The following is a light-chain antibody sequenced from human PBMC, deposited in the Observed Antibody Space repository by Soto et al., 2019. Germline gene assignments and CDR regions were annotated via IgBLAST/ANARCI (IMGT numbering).Light chain of an antibody. Sequence: DIVMTQSPDSLTVSLGERATINCKSSQSILSSSNNKNYLVWYQQKPGQPPKVLINWASTRESGVPERFSGSGSGADFTLTISSLQAEDVAVFYSQQYYSTPPTFGGGTKLEIK. V-gene: IGKV4-1*01. CDR1: QSILSSSNNKNY. J-gene: IGKJ4*01. CDR3: QQYYSTPPT. CDR2: WAS.